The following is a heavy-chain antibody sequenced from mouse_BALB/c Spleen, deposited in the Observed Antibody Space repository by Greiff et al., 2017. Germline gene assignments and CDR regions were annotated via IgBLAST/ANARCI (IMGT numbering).Heavy chain of an antibody. CDR2: ILPGSGST. CDR1: GYTFSSYW. J-gene: IGHJ3*01. Sequence: VQLQQSGAELMKPGASVKISCKATGYTFSSYWIEWVKQRPGHGLEWIGEILPGSGSTNYNEKFKGKATFTADTSSKTAYMQLSSLTSEDSAVYYCARAARATPWFAYWGQGTLVTVSA. V-gene: IGHV1-9*01. CDR3: ARAARATPWFAY. D-gene: IGHD3-1*01.